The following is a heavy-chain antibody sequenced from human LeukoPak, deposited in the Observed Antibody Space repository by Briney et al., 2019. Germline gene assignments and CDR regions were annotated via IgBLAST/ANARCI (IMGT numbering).Heavy chain of an antibody. V-gene: IGHV5-51*01. CDR3: ARLANWNYGSYYYYMDV. CDR2: IYPGDSDT. Sequence: GESLKISCKGSGYSFTSYWIGWVRQMPGKGLEWMGIIYPGDSDTRYSPSFQGQVTISADKSISTAYLQWSSLKASDTAMYYCARLANWNYGSYYYYMDVWGKGTTVTVSS. J-gene: IGHJ6*03. CDR1: GYSFTSYW. D-gene: IGHD1-7*01.